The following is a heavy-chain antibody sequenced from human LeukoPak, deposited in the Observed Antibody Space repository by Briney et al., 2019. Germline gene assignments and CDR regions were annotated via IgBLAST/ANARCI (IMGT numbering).Heavy chain of an antibody. CDR2: ISGSGGST. Sequence: GGSLRLSCAASGFTFSSYAMSWVRQAPGKGLEWVSAISGSGGSTYYADSVKGRFTISRDNSKNTLYLQMNSLRVDDTAVYYCARGEAYSSGWYPPSHFDYWGQGTLVTVSS. V-gene: IGHV3-23*01. CDR3: ARGEAYSSGWYPPSHFDY. D-gene: IGHD6-19*01. CDR1: GFTFSSYA. J-gene: IGHJ4*02.